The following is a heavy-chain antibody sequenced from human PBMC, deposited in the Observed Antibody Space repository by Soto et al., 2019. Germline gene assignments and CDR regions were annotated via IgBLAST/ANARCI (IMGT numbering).Heavy chain of an antibody. CDR1: GFSFSNQW. Sequence: EVQLVESGGGLVQPGGSLRLSCAALGFSFSNQWMSWVRQAPGKGLEWVANMRLDGSEEYYVDSVKGRFTISRDSARRSLSLQMNSLRADDTAVYYCAVYEYGVAALAHWGQGALVTVSS. D-gene: IGHD5-12*01. J-gene: IGHJ4*02. CDR2: MRLDGSEE. CDR3: AVYEYGVAALAH. V-gene: IGHV3-7*03.